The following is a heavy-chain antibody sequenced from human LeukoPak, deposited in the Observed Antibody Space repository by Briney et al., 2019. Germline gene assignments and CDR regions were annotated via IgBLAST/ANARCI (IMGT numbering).Heavy chain of an antibody. V-gene: IGHV3-74*01. D-gene: IGHD1-26*01. CDR3: ARVIGWDEPFDL. Sequence: GGSLRLSCSASGFTPSNFWIHWVRQAPGKGLVWVSRINTDGSSTNYADSVKGRFAVSRDNAKNTLYLQMNSLRVEDTAVYYCARVIGWDEPFDLWGQGTMVTVSS. CDR2: INTDGSST. J-gene: IGHJ3*01. CDR1: GFTPSNFW.